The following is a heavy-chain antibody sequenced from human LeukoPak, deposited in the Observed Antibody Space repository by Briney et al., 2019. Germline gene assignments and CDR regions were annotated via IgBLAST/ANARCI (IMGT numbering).Heavy chain of an antibody. V-gene: IGHV3-30*18. CDR2: ISYDGSNK. CDR1: GFTFSSYG. Sequence: GRSLRLSCAASGFTFSSYGMHWVRQAPGKGLEWVAVISYDGSNKYYADSVKGRFTISRDNSKNMLYLQMNSLRAEDTAVYYCAKDRSAGGYYYYYGMDVWGQGTTVTVSS. J-gene: IGHJ6*02. D-gene: IGHD3-16*01. CDR3: AKDRSAGGYYYYYGMDV.